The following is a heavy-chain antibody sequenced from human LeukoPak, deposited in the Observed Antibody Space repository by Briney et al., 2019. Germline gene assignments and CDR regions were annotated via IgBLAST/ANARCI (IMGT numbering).Heavy chain of an antibody. V-gene: IGHV3-21*01. J-gene: IGHJ4*02. Sequence: PGGPLKLSGAPSGFTFITYTINWVPQAPGKGLDWVSSISSSSSYIYYADSVKGRFTISRDNAKNSLYLQMNSLRAEDTAVYYCARDAAIVATISYFDYWGQGTLVTVSS. CDR2: ISSSSSYI. D-gene: IGHD5-12*01. CDR3: ARDAAIVATISYFDY. CDR1: GFTFITYT.